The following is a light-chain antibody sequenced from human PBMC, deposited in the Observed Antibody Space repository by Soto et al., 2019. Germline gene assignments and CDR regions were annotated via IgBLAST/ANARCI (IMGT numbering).Light chain of an antibody. J-gene: IGKJ3*01. V-gene: IGKV1-9*01. CDR1: QAIPSY. CDR2: AVS. Sequence: DIQLTQSPSFLSASVGDSVTITCRASQAIPSYIAWYQQKPGKAPKLLIYAVSTLQSGVPSRFSGRGFGTEFTLTISGLQPEDFATYYCQQPNSYPPFTFGPGTKVDVK. CDR3: QQPNSYPPFT.